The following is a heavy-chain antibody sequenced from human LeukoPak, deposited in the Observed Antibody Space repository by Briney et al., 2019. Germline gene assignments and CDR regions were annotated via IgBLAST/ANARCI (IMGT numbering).Heavy chain of an antibody. V-gene: IGHV1-8*01. CDR3: ARGPVKTHGMDV. Sequence: ASVKVSCKASGYTFTSYDINWVRQATGQGLEWMGWKSPNSGRTGFAQRFQGRLTMTTDTSISTAYMELSSLTSEDTAVYYCARGPVKTHGMDVWGQGTTVTVSS. CDR2: KSPNSGRT. CDR1: GYTFTSYD. J-gene: IGHJ6*02.